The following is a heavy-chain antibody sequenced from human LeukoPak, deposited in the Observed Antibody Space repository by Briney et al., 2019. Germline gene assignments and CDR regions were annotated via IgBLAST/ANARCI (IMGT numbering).Heavy chain of an antibody. V-gene: IGHV3-7*04. J-gene: IGHJ6*02. CDR3: ARENRGRGAMDV. D-gene: IGHD2/OR15-2a*01. CDR2: IKQDGSEK. CDR1: GFTFSSYW. Sequence: GGSLRVSCAASGFTFSSYWMSWVRQAPGKGLEWVANIKQDGSEKHYVDSVKGRFTISRDNAKNSLYLQMNSLRAEDMAVYYCARENRGRGAMDVWGQGTTVTVSS.